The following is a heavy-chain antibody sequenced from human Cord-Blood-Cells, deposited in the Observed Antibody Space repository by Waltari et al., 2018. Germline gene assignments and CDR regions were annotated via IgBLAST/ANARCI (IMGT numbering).Heavy chain of an antibody. CDR2: ISSSSSYI. CDR1: GFTFSSYS. Sequence: EVQLVESGGGLVKPGGSLRLSCTASGFTFSSYSMNWVRQAPGKGLEWVSSISSSSSYIYYADSVKGRFTISRDNAKNSLYLQMNSLRAEDTAVYYCARGPSVRYFDWYYFDYWGQGTLVTVSS. J-gene: IGHJ4*02. V-gene: IGHV3-21*01. D-gene: IGHD3-9*01. CDR3: ARGPSVRYFDWYYFDY.